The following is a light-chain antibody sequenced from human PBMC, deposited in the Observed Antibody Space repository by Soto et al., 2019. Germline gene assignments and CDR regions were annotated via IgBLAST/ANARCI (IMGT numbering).Light chain of an antibody. CDR1: SGYNSYT. CDR3: GADHGSGSNFVYV. Sequence: QSVLTQPPSASASLGASVTLTCTLSSGYNSYTVDWYQQRPGKGPRFVMRVGTGGIVGSKGDGIPDRFSVLGSGLNRYLTIKNIQEEDESDYHCGADHGSGSNFVYVFGTGTKVNVL. V-gene: IGLV9-49*01. J-gene: IGLJ1*01. CDR2: VGTGGIVG.